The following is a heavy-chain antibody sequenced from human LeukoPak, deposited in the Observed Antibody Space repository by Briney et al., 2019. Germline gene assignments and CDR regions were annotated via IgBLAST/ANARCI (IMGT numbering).Heavy chain of an antibody. D-gene: IGHD6-19*01. CDR2: ISAYNGNT. Sequence: ASVKVSCKASGYTFTSYGISWVRQAPGQGLEWMGWISAYNGNTNYAQKLQGRVTMTTDTSTSTAYMELRSLRSDDTAVYYCAGAPTGIAVANWFDPWGQGTLVTVSS. CDR1: GYTFTSYG. CDR3: AGAPTGIAVANWFDP. V-gene: IGHV1-18*01. J-gene: IGHJ5*02.